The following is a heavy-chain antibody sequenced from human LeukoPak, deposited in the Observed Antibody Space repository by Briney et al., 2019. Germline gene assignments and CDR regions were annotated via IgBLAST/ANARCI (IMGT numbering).Heavy chain of an antibody. CDR3: ARDPRYSRGAAFDI. D-gene: IGHD6-13*01. J-gene: IGHJ3*02. CDR1: GYTFSSYG. Sequence: GASVKVSCKASGYTFSSYGISWVRQAPGQGLEWMGWINPNSGGTNYAQKFQGRVTMTRDTSISTAYMELSRLRSDDTAVYYCARDPRYSRGAAFDIWGQGTMVTVSS. V-gene: IGHV1-2*02. CDR2: INPNSGGT.